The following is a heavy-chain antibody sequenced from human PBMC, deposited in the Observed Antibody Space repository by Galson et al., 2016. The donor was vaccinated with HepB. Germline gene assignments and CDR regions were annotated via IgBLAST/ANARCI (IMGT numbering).Heavy chain of an antibody. V-gene: IGHV3-23*01. Sequence: SLRLSCAASGVTFSSYAMSWVRQAPGKGLEWVSAISGSGDSTYYADSLKGRFTISRDNSKTTLFLEMNSLRAEDTALYYCAKESRITVGGAFDIWGQGTMVTVSS. CDR3: AKESRITVGGAFDI. D-gene: IGHD6-19*01. CDR1: GVTFSSYA. J-gene: IGHJ3*02. CDR2: ISGSGDST.